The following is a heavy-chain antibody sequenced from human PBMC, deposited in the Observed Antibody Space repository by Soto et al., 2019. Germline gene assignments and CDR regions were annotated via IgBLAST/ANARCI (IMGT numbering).Heavy chain of an antibody. J-gene: IGHJ6*02. D-gene: IGHD5-12*01. Sequence: QVQLVQSGAEVKKPGASVKVSCKASGYTFTSYYMHWVRQAPGQGLEWMGIINPSGGSTSYAQKFQGRVTMTRDTSTSTVYMEQSSLRSEDTAVYYCARVATNVHYYYYYGMDVWGQGTTVTVSS. CDR1: GYTFTSYY. V-gene: IGHV1-46*03. CDR2: INPSGGST. CDR3: ARVATNVHYYYYYGMDV.